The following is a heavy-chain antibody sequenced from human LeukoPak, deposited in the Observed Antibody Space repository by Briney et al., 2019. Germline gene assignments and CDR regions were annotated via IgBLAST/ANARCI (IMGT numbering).Heavy chain of an antibody. CDR1: GFTVSSNY. V-gene: IGHV3-53*01. J-gene: IGHJ4*02. CDR2: VSSGGST. D-gene: IGHD2-8*01. Sequence: GGSLRLSCAASGFTVSSNYMSWVRQAPGKGLEWVSVVSSGGSTYYAHSVKSRFTLSRDNSKNTLYLQMNSLRADDTAVYYCAISNGGPYHFDYWGQGTLVTVSS. CDR3: AISNGGPYHFDY.